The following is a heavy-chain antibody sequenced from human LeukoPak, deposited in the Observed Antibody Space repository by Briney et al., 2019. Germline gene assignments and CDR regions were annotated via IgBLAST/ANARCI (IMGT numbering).Heavy chain of an antibody. CDR2: ISSSGSTI. CDR3: ASFPMTTVTPFDY. J-gene: IGHJ4*02. V-gene: IGHV3-48*03. CDR1: GFTLGSYA. Sequence: GGSLRLSCAASGFTLGSYAMNWVRQAPGKGLEWVSYISSSGSTIYYADSVKGRFTFSRDNAKNSLYLQMNSLRAEDTAVYYCASFPMTTVTPFDYWGQGTLVTVSS. D-gene: IGHD4-17*01.